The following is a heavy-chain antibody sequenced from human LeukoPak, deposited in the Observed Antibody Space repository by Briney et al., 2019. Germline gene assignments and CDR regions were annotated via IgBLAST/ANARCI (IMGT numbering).Heavy chain of an antibody. D-gene: IGHD6-13*01. J-gene: IGHJ4*02. Sequence: PGGSLRLSCAASGFTFSSYSMNWVRQAPGKGLEWVSSISSSSYIYYADSVKGRFTISRDNAKNSLYLQMNSLRAEDTAVYYCARDAAAGYYFDYWGQGTLVTVSS. CDR3: ARDAAAGYYFDY. CDR1: GFTFSSYS. CDR2: ISSSSYI. V-gene: IGHV3-21*01.